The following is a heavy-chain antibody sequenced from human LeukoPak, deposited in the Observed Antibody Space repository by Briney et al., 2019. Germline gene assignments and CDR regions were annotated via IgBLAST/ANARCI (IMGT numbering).Heavy chain of an antibody. J-gene: IGHJ3*02. CDR3: ARVNYYDRSGYYSNDAFDI. Sequence: SETLSLTCTVSGGSISSHYWSWIRQPPGKGPEWIGYIYYSGSTNYNPSLKSRVTISVDTSKNQFSLKLSSVTAADTAVYYCARVNYYDRSGYYSNDAFDIWGQGTMVTVSS. V-gene: IGHV4-59*11. CDR2: IYYSGST. CDR1: GGSISSHY. D-gene: IGHD3-22*01.